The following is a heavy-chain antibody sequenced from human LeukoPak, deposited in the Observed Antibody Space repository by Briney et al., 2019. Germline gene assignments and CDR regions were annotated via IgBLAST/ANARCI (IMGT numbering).Heavy chain of an antibody. V-gene: IGHV1-46*01. D-gene: IGHD4-17*01. CDR1: GYTLTSYY. CDR2: INPGNGFT. J-gene: IGHJ3*02. CDR3: TRTDTDYGDYGLAFDI. Sequence: ASVKVSCKASGYTLTSYYMQWVRQAPGQGLEWMGIINPGNGFTSYAQKFQDRVTMTRDTSTSTVYMELSSLRSEDTAVYFCTRTDTDYGDYGLAFDIWGQGTMVTFSS.